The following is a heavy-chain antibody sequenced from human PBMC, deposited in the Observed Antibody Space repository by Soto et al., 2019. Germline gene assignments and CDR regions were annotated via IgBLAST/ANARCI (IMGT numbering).Heavy chain of an antibody. V-gene: IGHV1-18*04. CDR3: ARARITMIVVVNPSDYYYGMDV. Sequence: VKVSCKASGYTFTSYGISWVRQAPGQGLEWMGWISAYNGNTNYAQKLQGRVTMTTDTSTSTAYMELRSLRSDDTAVYYCARARITMIVVVNPSDYYYGMDVWGQGTTVTVSS. CDR2: ISAYNGNT. J-gene: IGHJ6*02. CDR1: GYTFTSYG. D-gene: IGHD3-22*01.